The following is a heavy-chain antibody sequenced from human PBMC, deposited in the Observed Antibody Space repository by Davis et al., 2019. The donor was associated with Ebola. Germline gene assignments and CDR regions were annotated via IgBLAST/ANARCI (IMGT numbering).Heavy chain of an antibody. Sequence: ETLSLTCTVSGGSISNYYWTWIRQAPGKGLEWVSVIYSGGSTYYADSVKGRFTISRDNSKNTLYLQMNSLRAEDTAVYYCARSSGFRLTFDYWGQGTLVTVSS. CDR1: GGSISNYY. D-gene: IGHD4/OR15-4a*01. V-gene: IGHV3-66*01. J-gene: IGHJ4*02. CDR2: IYSGGST. CDR3: ARSSGFRLTFDY.